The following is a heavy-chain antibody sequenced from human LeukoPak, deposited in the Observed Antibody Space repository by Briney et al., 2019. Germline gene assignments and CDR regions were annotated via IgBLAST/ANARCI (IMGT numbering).Heavy chain of an antibody. CDR1: GFTFSDYY. J-gene: IGHJ6*02. CDR2: ISYDGSNK. D-gene: IGHD4-17*01. Sequence: GGSLRLSCAASGFTFSDYYMSWIRQAPGKGLEWVAVISYDGSNKYYADSVKGRFTISRDNSKNTLYLQMSSLRAEDTAVYYCARDSATVATDPLRYYYYGMDVWGQGTTVTVSS. CDR3: ARDSATVATDPLRYYYYGMDV. V-gene: IGHV3-30*14.